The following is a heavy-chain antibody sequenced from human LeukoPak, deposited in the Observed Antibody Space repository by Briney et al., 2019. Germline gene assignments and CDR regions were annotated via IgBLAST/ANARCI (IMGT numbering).Heavy chain of an antibody. CDR1: GFTFSSYR. Sequence: PGGSLRLSCAASGFTFSSYRMNWVRQAPGKGLEGVSSISSSSSNIYYADSVKGRFTNSRDNAKNSLYLQMNSLRAEETAVYYCARDPPYYYDGRGHDAFDLWGQGPIVTVP. D-gene: IGHD3-22*01. CDR2: ISSSSSNI. CDR3: ARDPPYYYDGRGHDAFDL. V-gene: IGHV3-21*01. J-gene: IGHJ3*01.